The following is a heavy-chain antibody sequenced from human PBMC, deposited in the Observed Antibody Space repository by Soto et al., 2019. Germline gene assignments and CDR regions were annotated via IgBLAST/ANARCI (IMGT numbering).Heavy chain of an antibody. V-gene: IGHV3-9*01. D-gene: IGHD6-6*01. J-gene: IGHJ4*02. Sequence: GGSLRLSCAASGFTFVDYAMQWVRQAPGKGLDWVSGISWDSGTIAYADSVKGRFTISRDNAKNSLYLQMNSLRVEDTALYYCTKDIRPGGLDNWGQGTLVTVSS. CDR3: TKDIRPGGLDN. CDR1: GFTFVDYA. CDR2: ISWDSGTI.